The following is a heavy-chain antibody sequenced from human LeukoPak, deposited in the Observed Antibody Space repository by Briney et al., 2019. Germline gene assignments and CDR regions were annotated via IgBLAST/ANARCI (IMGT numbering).Heavy chain of an antibody. CDR1: GFTFSSYS. CDR2: ISSSSSYI. CDR3: ARVVYYGSGSYLPYYGMDV. J-gene: IGHJ6*02. V-gene: IGHV3-21*01. Sequence: GGSLRLSCAASGFTFSSYSMNWVRQAPGKGPEWVSSISSSSSYIYYADSVKGRFTVSRDNAKNSLYLQMNSLRAEDTAVYYCARVVYYGSGSYLPYYGMDVWGQGTTVTVSS. D-gene: IGHD3-10*01.